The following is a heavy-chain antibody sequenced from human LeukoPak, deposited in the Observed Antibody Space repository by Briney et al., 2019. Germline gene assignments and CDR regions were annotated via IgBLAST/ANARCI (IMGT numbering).Heavy chain of an antibody. Sequence: PGGSLRLSCAASGFTFSSYGMHWVRQAPGKGLEWVAVISYDGSNKYYADSVKGRFTISRDNSKNTLHLQMNSLRAEDTAVYYCARDGHSNIVGATLDYWGQGTLVTVSS. CDR3: ARDGHSNIVGATLDY. J-gene: IGHJ4*02. V-gene: IGHV3-30*03. CDR2: ISYDGSNK. D-gene: IGHD1-26*01. CDR1: GFTFSSYG.